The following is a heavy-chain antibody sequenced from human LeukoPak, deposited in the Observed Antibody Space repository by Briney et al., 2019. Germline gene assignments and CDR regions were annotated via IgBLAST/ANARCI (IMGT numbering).Heavy chain of an antibody. CDR2: IGASGGST. Sequence: PGGSLRLSCAASGFTFSSYAMSWVRQAPGKGLEWVSGIGASGGSTYYADSVKGRFTISRDNSKNTLYLQMKGLRAEDTAVYYCAKAVGYDILTGFDYWGQGTLVTVSS. V-gene: IGHV3-23*01. CDR3: AKAVGYDILTGFDY. J-gene: IGHJ4*02. D-gene: IGHD3-9*01. CDR1: GFTFSSYA.